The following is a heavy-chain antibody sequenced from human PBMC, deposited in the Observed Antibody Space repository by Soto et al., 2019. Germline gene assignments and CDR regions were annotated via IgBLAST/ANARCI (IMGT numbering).Heavy chain of an antibody. J-gene: IGHJ5*02. V-gene: IGHV1-58*02. D-gene: IGHD3-9*01. CDR1: GLACSCCV. CDR2: IVVGSGNT. Sequence: RVDWRSVGLACSCCVTQWVRNKNGKRLEWIGWIVVGSGNTNYAQKFQERVTMSRDTSKNQFSLELSSVTAADTAVYYFSRDVLRYFNSRTGLVPSGQRTL. CDR3: SRDVLRYFNSRTGLVP.